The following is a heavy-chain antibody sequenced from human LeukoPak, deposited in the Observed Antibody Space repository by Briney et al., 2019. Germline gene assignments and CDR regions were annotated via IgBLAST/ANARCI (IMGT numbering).Heavy chain of an antibody. V-gene: IGHV3-30*18. J-gene: IGHJ3*02. CDR1: GFTFSSYG. D-gene: IGHD3-22*01. CDR3: AKAEDLYDGSGYWAFDI. Sequence: TGGSLRLSCAASGFTFSSYGMHWVRQAPGKGLEWVAVTSYDGSNKYYADSVKGRFTISRDNSKNTLYLQMNSLRAEDTALYYCAKAEDLYDGSGYWAFDIWGQGTMVTVSS. CDR2: TSYDGSNK.